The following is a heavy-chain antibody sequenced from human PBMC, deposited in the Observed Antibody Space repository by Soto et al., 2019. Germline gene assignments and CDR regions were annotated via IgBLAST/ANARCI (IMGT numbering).Heavy chain of an antibody. CDR3: ARAKGLDPDYYYSSGYQHDY. J-gene: IGHJ4*02. Sequence: EVQLVESGGGLVKPGGSLRLSCAASGFTFSSYSMNWVRQAPGKGLEWVSSISSSSSYIYYADSVKGRVTISRDNAKNSLYLQMNSLRAEDTAVYYCARAKGLDPDYYYSSGYQHDYWGQGPLVTVSS. CDR1: GFTFSSYS. CDR2: ISSSSSYI. D-gene: IGHD3-22*01. V-gene: IGHV3-21*01.